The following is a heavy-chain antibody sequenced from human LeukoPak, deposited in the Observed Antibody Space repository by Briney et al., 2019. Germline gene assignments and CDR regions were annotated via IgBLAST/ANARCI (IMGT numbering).Heavy chain of an antibody. CDR2: ISSSSSYI. Sequence: GGSLRLSYAASGFTFSSYSMNWVRQAPGKGLEWVSSISSSSSYIYYADSVKGRFTISRDNAKNSLYLQMNSLRAEDTAVYYCARLRYFDWLPSSWFDPWGQGTLVTVPS. CDR1: GFTFSSYS. V-gene: IGHV3-21*01. CDR3: ARLRYFDWLPSSWFDP. D-gene: IGHD3-9*01. J-gene: IGHJ5*02.